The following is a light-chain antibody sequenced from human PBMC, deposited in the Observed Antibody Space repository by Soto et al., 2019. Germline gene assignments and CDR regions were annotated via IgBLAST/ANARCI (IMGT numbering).Light chain of an antibody. CDR1: QTVSSS. V-gene: IGKV3-15*01. CDR2: GAS. Sequence: ETLMTQSPATLSVSPVERATLYCRASQTVSSSLAWYQQKPGQAPRLLIFGASPRATGVPARFSGSGSGTLFTLTINSLQSEDFGVYYCQQYNKWPWTFGQGTKVDIK. J-gene: IGKJ1*01. CDR3: QQYNKWPWT.